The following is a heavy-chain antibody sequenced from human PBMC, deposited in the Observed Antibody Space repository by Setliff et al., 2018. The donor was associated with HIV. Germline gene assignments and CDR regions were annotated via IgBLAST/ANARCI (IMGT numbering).Heavy chain of an antibody. J-gene: IGHJ4*02. CDR3: AREIYGGNSRPFDY. Sequence: LSLTCTISGGSITGYFWSWIRQPPGKGLEWIGYIYYNGNTNYNPSLKSRGTISVGTSKNQFSLKLTSVTAADTAVYYCAREIYGGNSRPFDYWGQGTLVTV. CDR1: GGSITGYF. V-gene: IGHV4-59*01. D-gene: IGHD4-17*01. CDR2: IYYNGNT.